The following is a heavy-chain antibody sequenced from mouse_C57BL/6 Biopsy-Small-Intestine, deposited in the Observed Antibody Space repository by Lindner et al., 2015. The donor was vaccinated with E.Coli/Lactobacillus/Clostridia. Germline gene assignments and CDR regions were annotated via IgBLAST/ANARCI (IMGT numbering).Heavy chain of an antibody. CDR2: INPNNGGT. Sequence: VQLQESGPELVKPGASVKMSCKASGYTFTDYNMHWVKQSHGKSLEWIGYINPNNGGTSYNQKFKGKATLTVNKSSSTAYMELRSLTSEDSAVYYCARRGDGSYTWFAYWGQGTLVTVSA. J-gene: IGHJ3*01. D-gene: IGHD2-3*01. CDR3: ARRGDGSYTWFAY. CDR1: GYTFTDYN. V-gene: IGHV1-22*01.